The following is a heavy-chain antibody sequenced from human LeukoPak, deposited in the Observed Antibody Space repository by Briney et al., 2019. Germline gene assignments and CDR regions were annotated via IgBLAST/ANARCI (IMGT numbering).Heavy chain of an antibody. J-gene: IGHJ4*02. CDR1: GGSISSYY. Sequence: SETLSLTCTVSGGSISSYYWSWIRQPPGKGLEWIGYIYYSGSTNYNPFLKSRVTISVDTSKNQFSLKLSSVTAADTAVYYCARTAYSSGWYAYWGQGTLVTVSS. V-gene: IGHV4-59*01. CDR3: ARTAYSSGWYAY. D-gene: IGHD6-19*01. CDR2: IYYSGST.